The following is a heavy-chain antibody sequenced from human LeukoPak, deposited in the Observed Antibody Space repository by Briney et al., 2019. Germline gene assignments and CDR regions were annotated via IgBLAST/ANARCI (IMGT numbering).Heavy chain of an antibody. D-gene: IGHD4-17*01. V-gene: IGHV4-34*01. CDR3: ARGRDGDYGYYFDY. Sequence: PSETLSLTCAVYGGSFSGYYWSWIRQPPGKGLEWIGEINHSGSTNYNPSLKSRVTISVDTSKNQFSLKLSSVTAADTAVYYCARGRDGDYGYYFDYWGQGTLVTVSS. CDR2: INHSGST. J-gene: IGHJ4*02. CDR1: GGSFSGYY.